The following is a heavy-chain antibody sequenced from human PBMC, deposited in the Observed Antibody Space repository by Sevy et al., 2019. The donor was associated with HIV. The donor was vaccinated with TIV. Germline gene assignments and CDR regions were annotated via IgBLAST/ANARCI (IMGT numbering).Heavy chain of an antibody. CDR2: IKKDGSEK. Sequence: GGCLSLSCAASGLTFSSYWMSWVRQAPGKGLEWVVNIKKDGSEKYYVDAVKGRFTISRDNAKNSLYLQMNSLRAEDTAVYYCARDCSSSSCLWGMDVWGQGTTVTVSS. CDR1: GLTFSSYW. J-gene: IGHJ6*02. V-gene: IGHV3-7*03. D-gene: IGHD2-2*01. CDR3: ARDCSSSSCLWGMDV.